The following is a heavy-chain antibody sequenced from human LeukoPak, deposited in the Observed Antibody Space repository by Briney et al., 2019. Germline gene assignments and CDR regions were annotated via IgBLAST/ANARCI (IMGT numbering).Heavy chain of an antibody. D-gene: IGHD5-12*01. Sequence: SETLSLTCTVSGGSLSSSSYYWGWIRQPPGKGLEWIGSIYYSGSTYYSPSLKSRVTISVDTSKNQFSLRLSSVTAADTAVYYCARRSGYDSVDYWGQGTLVTVSS. V-gene: IGHV4-39*01. CDR3: ARRSGYDSVDY. J-gene: IGHJ4*02. CDR2: IYYSGST. CDR1: GGSLSSSSYY.